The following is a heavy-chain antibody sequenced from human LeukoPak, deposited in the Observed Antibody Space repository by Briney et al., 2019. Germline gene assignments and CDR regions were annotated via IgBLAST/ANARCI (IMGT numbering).Heavy chain of an antibody. CDR2: INHSGST. CDR3: ARPVPYCSGGSCSDY. Sequence: MASETLSLTCTVFGDSVSSSNYYWAWFRQPPGKGLEWIGEINHSGSTNYNPSLKSRVTISVDTSKNQFSLKLSSVTAADTAVYYCARPVPYCSGGSCSDYWGQGTLVTVSS. D-gene: IGHD2-15*01. CDR1: GDSVSSSNYY. J-gene: IGHJ4*02. V-gene: IGHV4-39*07.